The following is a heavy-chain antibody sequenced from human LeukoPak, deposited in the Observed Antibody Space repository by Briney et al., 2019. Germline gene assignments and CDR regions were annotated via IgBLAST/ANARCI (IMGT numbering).Heavy chain of an antibody. CDR3: AKLSTYYYDSSGYYFDY. Sequence: GGSLRLSCAASGFTFSSYWMHWVRQAPGEGLVWVSRINSDGSSTSYADSVKGRFTISRDNAKNTLYLQMNSLRAEDTAVYYCAKLSTYYYDSSGYYFDYWGQGTLVTVSS. CDR1: GFTFSSYW. J-gene: IGHJ4*02. V-gene: IGHV3-74*01. CDR2: INSDGSST. D-gene: IGHD3-22*01.